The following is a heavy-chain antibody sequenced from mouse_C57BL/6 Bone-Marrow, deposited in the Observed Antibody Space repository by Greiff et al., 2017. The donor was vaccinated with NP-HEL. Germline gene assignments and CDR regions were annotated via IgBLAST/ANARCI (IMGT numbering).Heavy chain of an antibody. V-gene: IGHV1-74*01. CDR3: AILLGRGY. CDR2: LHPSDSDT. J-gene: IGHJ2*01. Sequence: QVQLQQSGPELVKPGASVKISCKASGYSFTGYWMHWVKQRPGHGLEWIGRLHPSDSDTNYNQKFKGKATLTVDKSSSTAYMQLSILTSEDSAVYYCAILLGRGYWGQGTTLTVSS. CDR1: GYSFTGYW. D-gene: IGHD4-1*01.